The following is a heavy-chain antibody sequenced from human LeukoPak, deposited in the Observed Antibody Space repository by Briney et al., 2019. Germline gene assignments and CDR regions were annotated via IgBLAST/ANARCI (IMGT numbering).Heavy chain of an antibody. V-gene: IGHV4-59*01. CDR1: GFSISSYY. CDR2: IYYSGST. J-gene: IGHJ4*02. CDR3: ASEYNWNEGRDY. D-gene: IGHD1-20*01. Sequence: PSETLSLTCTVSGFSISSYYWSWIRQPPGKGLEWIGYIYYSGSTNYNPSLKSRVTISVDTSKNQFSLKLSSVTAADTAVYYCASEYNWNEGRDYWGQGTLVTVSS.